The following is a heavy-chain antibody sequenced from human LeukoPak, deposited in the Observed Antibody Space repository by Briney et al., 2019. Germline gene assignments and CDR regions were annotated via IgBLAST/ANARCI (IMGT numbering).Heavy chain of an antibody. V-gene: IGHV4-34*01. J-gene: IGHJ4*02. CDR3: ARRGGLTVFGVVMEYYFNS. Sequence: SETLSLTCAVYGGSFNGYYWNWIRQPPGKGLEWIGEIDHSGSTNYNPSLKSRVTISVDTFKNQFSLNLRSVTAADTAVYYCARRGGLTVFGVVMEYYFNSWGQGSLVTVSS. CDR2: IDHSGST. D-gene: IGHD3-3*01. CDR1: GGSFNGYY.